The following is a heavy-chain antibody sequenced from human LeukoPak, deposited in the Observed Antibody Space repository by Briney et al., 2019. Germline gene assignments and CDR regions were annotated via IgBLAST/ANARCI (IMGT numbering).Heavy chain of an antibody. CDR2: IYHSGST. V-gene: IGHV4-38-2*02. CDR1: GYSISSGYY. CDR3: ARHFHYDAPRNY. Sequence: SETLSLTCTVSGYSISSGYYWGWIRQPPGKGLEWIGSIYHSGSTYYNPSLKSRVTISVDTSKNQFSLKLSSVTAADTAVYYCARHFHYDAPRNYWGQGTLVTVSS. D-gene: IGHD3-16*01. J-gene: IGHJ4*02.